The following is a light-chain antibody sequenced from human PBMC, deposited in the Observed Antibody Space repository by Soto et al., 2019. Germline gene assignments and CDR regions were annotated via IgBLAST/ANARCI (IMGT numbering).Light chain of an antibody. V-gene: IGLV2-11*01. Sequence: QSALTQPRSVSGSPGQSVTISCTGTSSDVGRYNYVSWYQQHPGKAPKVILYDVAERPSGVPNRFSGSKSGNTASLTISGLQAEDEADYFCCSYAGSYTWMFGGGTKVTVL. J-gene: IGLJ3*02. CDR3: CSYAGSYTWM. CDR1: SSDVGRYNY. CDR2: DVA.